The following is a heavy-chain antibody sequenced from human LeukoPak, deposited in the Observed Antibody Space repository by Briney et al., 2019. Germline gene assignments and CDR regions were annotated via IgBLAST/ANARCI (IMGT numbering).Heavy chain of an antibody. J-gene: IGHJ4*02. CDR1: GFTFSSYW. D-gene: IGHD3-10*01. CDR2: IKQEGSEK. Sequence: GGSLRLSCAPSGFTFSSYWMSCVRQAPGEGGEWVANIKQEGSEKYYVDSVKGRFTISRDNAKNSLYLQMNSLRAEDTAVYYCARDKTGTYYFDYWGQGTLVTVSS. V-gene: IGHV3-7*03. CDR3: ARDKTGTYYFDY.